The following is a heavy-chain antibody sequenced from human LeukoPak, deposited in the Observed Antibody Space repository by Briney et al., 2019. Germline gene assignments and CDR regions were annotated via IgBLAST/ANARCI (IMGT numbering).Heavy chain of an antibody. D-gene: IGHD3-16*01. CDR3: AALGVRFP. J-gene: IGHJ5*02. Sequence: SETLSLTCGVYGGSFSGYYWSWLRQSPGKGLEWIGEINHGGSTNYNPSLKSRVTISVDTSKSQFSLKLSSVTAADTAVYYCAALGVRFPWGQGTLVTVSS. CDR2: INHGGST. V-gene: IGHV4-34*01. CDR1: GGSFSGYY.